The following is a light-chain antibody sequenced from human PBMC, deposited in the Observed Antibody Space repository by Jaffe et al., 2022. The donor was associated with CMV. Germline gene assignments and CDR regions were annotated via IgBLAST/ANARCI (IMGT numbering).Light chain of an antibody. CDR3: QQYGRSPRT. Sequence: EIVLTQSPGTLSLSPGERAILSCRASQTVSNSYLAWYQQKPGQAPRFLIYGASNRATGIPDRFSGSGSGTDFTLTISRLEPEDFAVYYCQQYGRSPRTFGQGTKVEIK. J-gene: IGKJ1*01. V-gene: IGKV3-20*01. CDR1: QTVSNSY. CDR2: GAS.